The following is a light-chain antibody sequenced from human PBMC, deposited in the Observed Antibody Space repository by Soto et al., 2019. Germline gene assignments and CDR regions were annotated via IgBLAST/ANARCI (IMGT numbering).Light chain of an antibody. J-gene: IGLJ1*01. CDR3: SSYTSSSPYV. Sequence: QSVLTQPASVSGSPGQSITISCTGTSSDVGGYNYVSWYQQHPGKAPKLMIYEVNNRPSGVSHRFSGSKSGNTASLTISGLQAEDEAGYYCSSYTSSSPYVFGSGTKVTVL. CDR1: SSDVGGYNY. CDR2: EVN. V-gene: IGLV2-14*01.